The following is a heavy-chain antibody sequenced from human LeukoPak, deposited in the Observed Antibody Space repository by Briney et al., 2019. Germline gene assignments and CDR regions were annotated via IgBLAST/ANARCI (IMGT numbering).Heavy chain of an antibody. CDR1: GYTFTSYY. CDR3: ARNASPTVLECSSYYYYCIDV. V-gene: IGHV1-46*01. CDR2: INPSGGST. Sequence: ASVKVSCKASGYTFTSYYMHWVRQAPGQGLEWMGIINPSGGSTSYAQKFQGRVTMTRDTSTSTVYMELSSLRSEDTAVYYCARNASPTVLECSSYYYYCIDVCGKGTKVTVSS. D-gene: IGHD2-2*01. J-gene: IGHJ6*04.